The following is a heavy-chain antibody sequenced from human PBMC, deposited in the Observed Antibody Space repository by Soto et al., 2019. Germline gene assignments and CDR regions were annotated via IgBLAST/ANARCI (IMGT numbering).Heavy chain of an antibody. Sequence: QMKLVQSGPEVKKPGTSVKVSCKASGFTFTSSAVPWVRQARGQRREWIRWIVVGSGNTNYAQKFQERVTITRDMATRTAYMELSSLRSEDTAVYYCAADQGYCSGGSCYYGFDYWGQGTLVTVSS. CDR3: AADQGYCSGGSCYYGFDY. CDR1: GFTFTSSA. J-gene: IGHJ4*02. D-gene: IGHD2-15*01. CDR2: IVVGSGNT. V-gene: IGHV1-58*01.